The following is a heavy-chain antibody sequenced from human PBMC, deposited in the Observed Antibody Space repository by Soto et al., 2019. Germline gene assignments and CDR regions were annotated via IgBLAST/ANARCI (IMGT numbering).Heavy chain of an antibody. J-gene: IGHJ3*02. V-gene: IGHV4-59*01. D-gene: IGHD3-16*01. CDR3: ARGGDALAFDI. CDR2: IYYSGST. CDR1: GGSISSYY. Sequence: SETLSLTCTVSGGSISSYYWSWIRQPPGKGLEWIGYIYYSGSTNYNPSLKSRVTISVDTSKNQFSLKLSSVTAADTAVYYCARGGDALAFDIWGQGTMVTVSS.